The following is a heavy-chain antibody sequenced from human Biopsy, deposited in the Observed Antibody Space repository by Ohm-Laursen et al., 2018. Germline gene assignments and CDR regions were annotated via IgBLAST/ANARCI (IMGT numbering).Heavy chain of an antibody. V-gene: IGHV4-59*01. D-gene: IGHD4-23*01. CDR2: VYYTGST. CDR3: ARGSNDFGGLYFPR. CDR1: GDSISSYY. J-gene: IGHJ4*02. Sequence: SETLSLTCTVSGDSISSYYWSWIQQPPGKGLEWIGYVYYTGSTDYNPSLQSRVTISVDTSKNHFSLRLSSLTAADTAVYYCARGSNDFGGLYFPRWGQGTLLTVSS.